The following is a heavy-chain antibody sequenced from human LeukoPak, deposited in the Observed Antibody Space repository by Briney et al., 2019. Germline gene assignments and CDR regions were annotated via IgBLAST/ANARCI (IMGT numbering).Heavy chain of an antibody. J-gene: IGHJ4*02. D-gene: IGHD5-12*01. CDR3: ARGTNSSGPITQLFDY. CDR1: GYTFTSYD. CDR2: MNPNSGNT. V-gene: IGHV1-8*01. Sequence: ASVKVSCKASGYTFTSYDINWVRQATGQGLEWMGWMNPNSGNTGYAQKFQGRVTMTRNTSISTAYMELSSLRSEDTAVYYCARGTNSSGPITQLFDYWGQGTLVTVSS.